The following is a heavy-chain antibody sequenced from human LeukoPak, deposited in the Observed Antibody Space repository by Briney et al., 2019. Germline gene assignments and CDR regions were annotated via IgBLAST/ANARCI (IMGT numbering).Heavy chain of an antibody. CDR3: ATYSSSWYGAFDI. V-gene: IGHV3-23*01. Sequence: GGSLRLSCAASGFTFSSYAMSWVRQAPGKGLEWVSAISGSGGSTYYADSVKGRFTISRDSAKNSLYLQMNSLRAEDTAVYYCATYSSSWYGAFDIWGQGTMVTVSS. CDR1: GFTFSSYA. CDR2: ISGSGGST. J-gene: IGHJ3*02. D-gene: IGHD6-13*01.